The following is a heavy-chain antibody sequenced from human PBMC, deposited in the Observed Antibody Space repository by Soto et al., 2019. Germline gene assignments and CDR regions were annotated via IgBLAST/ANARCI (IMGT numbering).Heavy chain of an antibody. Sequence: QVQLQESGPGLVKPSETLSLTCTVSGGSISSYYWSWIRQPPGKGLEWIGYVYYSGSTNYNPTLKRRVTIPVDTSKNQFSRKVRSVTAADTAVYYCARRYGGNFDYWGQGTLVTVSS. CDR3: ARRYGGNFDY. J-gene: IGHJ4*02. D-gene: IGHD1-26*01. V-gene: IGHV4-59*01. CDR2: VYYSGST. CDR1: GGSISSYY.